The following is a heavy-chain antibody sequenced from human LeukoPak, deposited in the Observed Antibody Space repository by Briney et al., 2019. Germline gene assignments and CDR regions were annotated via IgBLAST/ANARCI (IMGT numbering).Heavy chain of an antibody. CDR3: ARERGLWLIAARRNWFDP. Sequence: GSLRLSCAASGFTFSSDWMHWVRQAPGKGLVWVSRINSDGSSTSYADSVKGRFTISRDNAKNTLYLQMNSLRAEDTAVYYCARERGLWLIAARRNWFDPWGQGTPVTVPS. V-gene: IGHV3-74*01. J-gene: IGHJ5*02. CDR2: INSDGSST. D-gene: IGHD6-6*01. CDR1: GFTFSSDW.